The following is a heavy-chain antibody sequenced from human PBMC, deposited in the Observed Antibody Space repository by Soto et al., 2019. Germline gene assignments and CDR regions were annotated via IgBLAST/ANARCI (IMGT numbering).Heavy chain of an antibody. CDR2: IKQDGSEK. CDR1: GFTFSSYW. D-gene: IGHD2-2*01. V-gene: IGHV3-7*01. Sequence: EVQLVESGGGLVQPGGSLRLSCAASGFTFSSYWMSWVRQAPGKGLEWVANIKQDGSEKYYVDSVKGRFTISRDNAKNSLYLKMNSLRAEDAAVYYCARGRGCSTGCHNFDYWGQGTLVTGSS. CDR3: ARGRGCSTGCHNFDY. J-gene: IGHJ4*02.